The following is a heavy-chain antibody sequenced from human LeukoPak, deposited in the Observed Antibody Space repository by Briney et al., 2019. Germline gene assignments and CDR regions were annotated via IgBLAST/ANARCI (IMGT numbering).Heavy chain of an antibody. CDR3: AREHCSSTSCSPAAFDY. V-gene: IGHV3-7*01. D-gene: IGHD2-2*01. CDR1: GFTFSSYW. CDR2: IKQDGSEK. J-gene: IGHJ4*02. Sequence: QAGGSLRLSCAASGFTFSSYWMSWVRQAPGKGLEWVANIKQDGSEKYYVDSVKGRFTISRDNAKNSLYLQMNSLRAEDTAVYYCAREHCSSTSCSPAAFDYWGQGTLVTVSS.